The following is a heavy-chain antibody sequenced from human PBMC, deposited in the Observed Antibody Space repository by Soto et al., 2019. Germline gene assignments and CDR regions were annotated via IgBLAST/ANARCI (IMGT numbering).Heavy chain of an antibody. Sequence: EASVKVSCKASGYTFTSYGISWVRQAPGQGLEWMGWISAYNGNTNYAQKLQGRVTMTTDTSTSTAYMELRSLRSDDTAVYYCARDTYSYGSGGYFEFLNWFDPWGQGTLVTVSS. D-gene: IGHD3-10*01. CDR1: GYTFTSYG. CDR3: ARDTYSYGSGGYFEFLNWFDP. J-gene: IGHJ5*02. V-gene: IGHV1-18*04. CDR2: ISAYNGNT.